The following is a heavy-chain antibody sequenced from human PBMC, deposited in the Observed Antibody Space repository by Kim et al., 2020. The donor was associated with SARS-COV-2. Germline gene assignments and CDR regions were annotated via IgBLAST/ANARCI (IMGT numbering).Heavy chain of an antibody. J-gene: IGHJ6*02. CDR2: INPNSGGT. V-gene: IGHV1-2*06. CDR3: ARGVVVVAATLYYYYYYGMDV. Sequence: ASVKVSCKASGYTFTGYYMHWVRQAPGQGLEWMGRINPNSGGTNYAQKFQGRVTMTRDTSISTAYMELSRLRSDDTAVYYCARGVVVVAATLYYYYYYGMDVWGQGTTVTVSS. D-gene: IGHD2-15*01. CDR1: GYTFTGYY.